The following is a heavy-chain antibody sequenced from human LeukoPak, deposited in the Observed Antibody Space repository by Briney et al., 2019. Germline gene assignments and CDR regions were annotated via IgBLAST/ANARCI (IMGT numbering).Heavy chain of an antibody. CDR2: IYYCGSA. CDR3: ARGRGYDLSFDS. D-gene: IGHD5-12*01. J-gene: IGHJ4*02. CDR1: GGSFSSGGYY. Sequence: PSETLSLTCTVSGGSFSSGGYYWNWIRQHPGKGLEWIGYIYYCGSASYNPSLQSRVTISVDTSKNHFSLKLSSVTAADTAVYYCARGRGYDLSFDSWSQGTLVTVSS. V-gene: IGHV4-31*03.